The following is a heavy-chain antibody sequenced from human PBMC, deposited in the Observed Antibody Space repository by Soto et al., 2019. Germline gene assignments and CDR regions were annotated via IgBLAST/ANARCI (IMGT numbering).Heavy chain of an antibody. Sequence: QVQLVESGGGVVQPGRSLRLSCAASGFTFSSYGMHWVSQAPGKGLEWVAVISYDGSNKYYADSVKGRFTISRDNSKNTLYLQMNSLRAEDTAVYYCAKDSIAVAGDWYFDLWGRGTLVTVSS. D-gene: IGHD6-19*01. CDR2: ISYDGSNK. CDR1: GFTFSSYG. CDR3: AKDSIAVAGDWYFDL. J-gene: IGHJ2*01. V-gene: IGHV3-30*18.